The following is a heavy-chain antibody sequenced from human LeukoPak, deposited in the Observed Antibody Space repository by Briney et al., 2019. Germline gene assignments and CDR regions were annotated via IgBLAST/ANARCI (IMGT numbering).Heavy chain of an antibody. CDR2: IYYSGST. CDR1: GGSISSYY. D-gene: IGHD2-8*01. V-gene: IGHV4-59*01. CDR3: ALGYCINGVCYGLDY. Sequence: PSETLSLTCTVSGGSISSYYWSWIRRPPGKGLEWIGYIYYSGSTMYNPSLKSRVTISVDTSKKQFSLKLRSVTAADTAVYYCALGYCINGVCYGLDYWGQGTLVTVSS. J-gene: IGHJ4*02.